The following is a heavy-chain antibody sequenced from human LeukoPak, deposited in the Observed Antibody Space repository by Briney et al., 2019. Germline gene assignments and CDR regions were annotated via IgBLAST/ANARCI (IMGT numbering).Heavy chain of an antibody. D-gene: IGHD5-18*01. Sequence: GGSLRLSCAASGFTFSSYAMHWVRQAPGKGLEWVAVISYDGSNKYYADSVRGRFTISRDNSKSTLFLQMNSLRVEDTAIYYCATYRQVLLPFESWGQGTLVTVSS. CDR2: ISYDGSNK. V-gene: IGHV3-30*04. CDR3: ATYRQVLLPFES. CDR1: GFTFSSYA. J-gene: IGHJ4*02.